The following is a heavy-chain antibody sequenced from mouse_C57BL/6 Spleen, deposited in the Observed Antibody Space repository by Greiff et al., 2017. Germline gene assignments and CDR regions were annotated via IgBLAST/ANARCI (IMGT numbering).Heavy chain of an antibody. CDR2: ISSGSSTI. Sequence: EVQRLESGGGLVKPGGSLKLSCAASGFTFSDYGMHWVRQAPEKGLEWVAYISSGSSTIYYADTVKGRFTISRDNAKNTLFLQMTSLRSEDTAMYYCARQGLLRYYFDYWGQGTTLTVSS. V-gene: IGHV5-17*01. CDR1: GFTFSDYG. J-gene: IGHJ2*01. CDR3: ARQGLLRYYFDY. D-gene: IGHD2-3*01.